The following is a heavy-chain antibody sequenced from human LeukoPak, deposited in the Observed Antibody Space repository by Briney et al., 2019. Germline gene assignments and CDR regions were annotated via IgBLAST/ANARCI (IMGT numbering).Heavy chain of an antibody. Sequence: GGSLRLSCAASGFTFSSYWMHWVRQAPGKGLVWVSRINSDGSSTSYADSVKGRFTISRDNAKNTLYLQMNSLRAEDTAVYYCARLSTRGWNFDYWGQGTLVTVSS. D-gene: IGHD2-2*01. CDR2: INSDGSST. V-gene: IGHV3-74*01. CDR3: ARLSTRGWNFDY. J-gene: IGHJ4*02. CDR1: GFTFSSYW.